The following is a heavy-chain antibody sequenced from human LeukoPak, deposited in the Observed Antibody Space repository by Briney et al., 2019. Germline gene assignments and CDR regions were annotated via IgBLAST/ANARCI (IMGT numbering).Heavy chain of an antibody. CDR1: GASINSTNFY. J-gene: IGHJ5*02. D-gene: IGHD3-10*01. Sequence: PSETLSLTCSVSGASINSTNFYWSWIRQPPGKGLESIVSISYTGNTYSNPSLNSRVTMSVDTSKNQFSLKLSSVTAADTAVYYCARQGTMTRGGYWLDPWGRGTLVTVSS. CDR3: ARQGTMTRGGYWLDP. CDR2: ISYTGNT. V-gene: IGHV4-39*01.